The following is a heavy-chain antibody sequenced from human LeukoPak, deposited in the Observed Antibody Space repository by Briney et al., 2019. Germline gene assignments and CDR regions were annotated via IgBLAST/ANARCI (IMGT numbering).Heavy chain of an antibody. D-gene: IGHD2-2*01. J-gene: IGHJ2*01. V-gene: IGHV4-31*03. Sequence: SQTLSLTCTVSGGSISSGGYYWSWIRQHPGKGLEWIGYIYYSGSTYYNPSLKSRVTISVDTSKNQFSLKLSSVTAADTAVYYCARDAYCSSTSCYGYFDLWSRGTLVTASS. CDR3: ARDAYCSSTSCYGYFDL. CDR1: GGSISSGGYY. CDR2: IYYSGST.